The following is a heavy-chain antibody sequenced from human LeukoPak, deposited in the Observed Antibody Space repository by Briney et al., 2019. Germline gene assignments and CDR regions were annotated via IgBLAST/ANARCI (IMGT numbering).Heavy chain of an antibody. CDR3: ARGATSYDY. J-gene: IGHJ4*02. Sequence: QPGGSLRLSCAASRFTFRTYWMSWVRQAPGKGLEWVANINQDGSEKYYVDSVKGRFTISRDNAKNSLYLQMNSLRVEDTAVYYCARGATSYDYWGQGTLVTVSS. CDR2: INQDGSEK. CDR1: RFTFRTYW. V-gene: IGHV3-7*04.